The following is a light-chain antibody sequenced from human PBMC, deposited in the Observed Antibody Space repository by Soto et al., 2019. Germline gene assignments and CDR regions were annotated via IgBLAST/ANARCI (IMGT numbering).Light chain of an antibody. J-gene: IGKJ2*01. V-gene: IGKV2-28*01. CDR1: QSLLHRNGYNY. Sequence: DIVMTQSPLSLHVTPGEPASISCRSSQSLLHRNGYNYLGWYRQKPGQSPQLLIWMGSNRASGVPARFSGSGSGTDFTLKISSVEAEDVGVVYCMQALQTPYTVGQGTKLQIK. CDR3: MQALQTPYT. CDR2: MGS.